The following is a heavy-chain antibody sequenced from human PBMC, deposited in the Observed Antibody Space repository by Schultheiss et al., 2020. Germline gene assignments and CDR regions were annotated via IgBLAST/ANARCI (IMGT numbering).Heavy chain of an antibody. Sequence: GGSLRLSCAASGFTFSSYGMHWVRQAPGKGLEWVAVMSYDGRKQYYADFVKGRFTISRDNSKNTLYLQMNSLRAEDTAVYYCARDARYCSSTSCYPPDYWGQGTLVTVSS. CDR2: MSYDGRKQ. CDR3: ARDARYCSSTSCYPPDY. CDR1: GFTFSSYG. V-gene: IGHV3-30*03. J-gene: IGHJ4*02. D-gene: IGHD2-2*01.